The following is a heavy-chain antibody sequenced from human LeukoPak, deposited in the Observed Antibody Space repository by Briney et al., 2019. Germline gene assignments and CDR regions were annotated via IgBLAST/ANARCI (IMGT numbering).Heavy chain of an antibody. D-gene: IGHD6-13*01. CDR3: ARRAVIAAAGTFFDY. V-gene: IGHV5-51*01. Sequence: GESLKISCKGSGYIFTSYWIGWVRQMPGKGLEWMGIIYPGDSDTRYSPSFQGQVTISADKSISTAYLQWSSLKASDTAMYYCARRAVIAAAGTFFDYWGQGTLVTVSS. CDR1: GYIFTSYW. CDR2: IYPGDSDT. J-gene: IGHJ4*02.